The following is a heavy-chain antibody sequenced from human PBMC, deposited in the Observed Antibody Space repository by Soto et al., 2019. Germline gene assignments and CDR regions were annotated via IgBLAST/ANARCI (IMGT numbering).Heavy chain of an antibody. V-gene: IGHV3-33*01. Sequence: QVQLVESGGGVVQPGTSLRLSCAASGFTFSAYGLQWVRQAPGKGLEWLAFIWHDGNKKYYADSAGGRFTISRDNSKNTLYLQTTSLRAEDTAVYYCASQAFDYWGQGTLVTVSS. CDR2: IWHDGNKK. CDR1: GFTFSAYG. CDR3: ASQAFDY. J-gene: IGHJ4*02.